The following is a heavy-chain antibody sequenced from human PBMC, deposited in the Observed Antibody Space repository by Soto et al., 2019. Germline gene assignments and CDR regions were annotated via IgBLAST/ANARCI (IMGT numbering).Heavy chain of an antibody. CDR1: GGSFSGYY. D-gene: IGHD2-8*01. CDR3: ARCKTPLGPFDS. J-gene: IGHJ4*02. Sequence: PSETLSLTCAVYGGSFSGYYWTWIRQPPGTGLEWIGEINHSGSTNYNPSLKSRVTISVDTSKNQFSLKLTSVTAADTAVYYCARCKTPLGPFDSWGQGTLVTVSS. CDR2: INHSGST. V-gene: IGHV4-34*01.